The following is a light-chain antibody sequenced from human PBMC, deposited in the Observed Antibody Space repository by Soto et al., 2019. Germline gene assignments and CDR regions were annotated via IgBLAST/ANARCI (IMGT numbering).Light chain of an antibody. CDR3: QQYNNWPVYT. V-gene: IGKV3-15*01. CDR1: QSVSSN. Sequence: EIVMTQSPATLSVSPGERATLSCRASQSVSSNLAWYQQKPGQAPRLLIYGASNRATGIPARFSGSGSGTEFTLTISSLQSEDFAVYYCQQYNNWPVYTFGQGTKLES. J-gene: IGKJ2*01. CDR2: GAS.